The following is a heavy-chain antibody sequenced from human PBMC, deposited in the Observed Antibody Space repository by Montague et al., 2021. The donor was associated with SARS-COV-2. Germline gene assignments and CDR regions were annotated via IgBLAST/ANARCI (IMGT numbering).Heavy chain of an antibody. CDR2: IYYSGSI. V-gene: IGHV4-39*01. J-gene: IGHJ4*02. D-gene: IGHD2-21*01. CDR3: ARHRIARVCGSTFDY. Sequence: SETLSLTCTVSGGSITNSRYYWGWVRQPPGKGLEWIGSIYYSGSIFFXXXLKSRVTISIDTSKNQFFLKLSSVTAADTAVYYCARHRIARVCGSTFDYWGQGTMVTVSS. CDR1: GGSITNSRYY.